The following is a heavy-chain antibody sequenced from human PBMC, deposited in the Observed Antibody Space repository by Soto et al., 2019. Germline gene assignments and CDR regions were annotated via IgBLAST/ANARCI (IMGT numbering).Heavy chain of an antibody. V-gene: IGHV4-39*02. J-gene: IGHJ4*02. CDR2: VFYTGSA. CDR1: GGSIRGSDDY. Sequence: SETLSLTCSVSGGSIRGSDDYWGWIRQSPGKGLEYIGSVFYTGSAYYNPSFKSRVSIVADTSTNRFFLNLKSVTATDTGVYYCAKTPTRYYDSWGQGILVTVSS. D-gene: IGHD2-15*01. CDR3: AKTPTRYYDS.